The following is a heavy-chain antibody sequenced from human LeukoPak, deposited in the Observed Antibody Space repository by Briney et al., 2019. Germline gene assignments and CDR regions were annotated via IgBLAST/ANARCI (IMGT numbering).Heavy chain of an antibody. CDR2: ISYDGGYK. D-gene: IGHD4-17*01. CDR3: ARKGTDYSDANWFDP. Sequence: GGSLRLSCAASGFTFSNYAMYWVRQAPGKGLDWVALISYDGGYKYYADSVKGRFTISRDESTNTLSLQMNSLRVEDSAMYYCARKGTDYSDANWFDPWGQGTLVTVSS. V-gene: IGHV3-30-3*01. J-gene: IGHJ5*02. CDR1: GFTFSNYA.